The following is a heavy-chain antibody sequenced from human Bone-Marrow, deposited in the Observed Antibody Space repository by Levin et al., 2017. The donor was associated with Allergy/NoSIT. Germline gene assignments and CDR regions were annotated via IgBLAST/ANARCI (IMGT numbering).Heavy chain of an antibody. CDR3: ARHNNPGVYFDF. CDR1: GFTSSRYW. J-gene: IGHJ4*02. CDR2: IYSDETSA. D-gene: IGHD1-14*01. Sequence: QSGGSLRLSCAASGFTSSRYWMHWVRQPPGKGLKWVSRIYSDETSADFADSVKGRFTISRDNAKNTVYLQMNSLRVEDTAVYYCARHNNPGVYFDFWGQGTLVTVSS. V-gene: IGHV3-74*01.